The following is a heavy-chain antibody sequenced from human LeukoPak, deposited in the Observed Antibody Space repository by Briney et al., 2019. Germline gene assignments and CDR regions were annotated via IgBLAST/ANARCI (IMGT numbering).Heavy chain of an antibody. Sequence: GGSLRLSCAASGFTFDDYAMHWVRQAPGKGLEWVSGISWNSGSIGYADSVKGRFTISRDNAKNSLYLQMNSLRAEDTALYYCARSPTYYDFWSGYWFDYWGRGTLVTVSS. CDR1: GFTFDDYA. CDR3: ARSPTYYDFWSGYWFDY. J-gene: IGHJ4*02. CDR2: ISWNSGSI. D-gene: IGHD3-3*01. V-gene: IGHV3-9*01.